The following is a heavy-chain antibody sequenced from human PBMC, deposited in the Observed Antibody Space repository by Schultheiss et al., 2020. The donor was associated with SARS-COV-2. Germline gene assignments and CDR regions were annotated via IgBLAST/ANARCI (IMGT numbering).Heavy chain of an antibody. CDR3: ARGLWGGYCSSTSCYPRMDV. J-gene: IGHJ6*03. D-gene: IGHD2-2*01. CDR1: GFTFSSYW. V-gene: IGHV3-7*01. CDR2: IKQDGSEK. Sequence: GGSLRLSCAASGFTFSSYWMSWVRQAPGKGLEWVANIKQDGSEKYYVDSVKGRFTISRDNAKNSLYLQMNSLRAEDTAVYYCARGLWGGYCSSTSCYPRMDVWGKGTTVTVSS.